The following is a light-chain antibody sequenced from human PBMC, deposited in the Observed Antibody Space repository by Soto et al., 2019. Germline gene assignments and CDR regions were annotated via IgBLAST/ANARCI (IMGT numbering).Light chain of an antibody. CDR3: QQYNKWPLT. Sequence: EIVITESPSTLSVSPGERATLSCRASQSVSTNLAWYQQKPGQAPRILIYGASSMATGIPARFSGSGSGTEFILTISSLQSEDLAVYYCQQYNKWPLTFGGGTKVDIK. CDR1: QSVSTN. J-gene: IGKJ4*01. V-gene: IGKV3-15*01. CDR2: GAS.